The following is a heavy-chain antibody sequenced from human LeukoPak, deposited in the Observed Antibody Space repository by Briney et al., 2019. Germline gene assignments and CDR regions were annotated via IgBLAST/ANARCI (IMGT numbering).Heavy chain of an antibody. CDR3: ARTELTVTTLYYFDY. CDR1: GFTFSSYS. Sequence: PGGSLRLSCAASGFTFSSYSMNWVRQAPGKGLEWVSSISSSSYIYYADSVKGRFTISRDNAKNSLYLQMNSLRAEDTAVYYCARTELTVTTLYYFDYWGQGTLVTVSS. V-gene: IGHV3-21*01. CDR2: ISSSSYI. D-gene: IGHD4-17*01. J-gene: IGHJ4*02.